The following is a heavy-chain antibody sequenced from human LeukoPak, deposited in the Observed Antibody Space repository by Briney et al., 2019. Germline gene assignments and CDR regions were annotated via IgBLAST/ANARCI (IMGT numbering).Heavy chain of an antibody. J-gene: IGHJ3*02. V-gene: IGHV1-69*05. CDR3: ARGADLWYNAFDI. CDR2: IIPIFGTA. CDR1: GGTFSSYA. Sequence: GASVKVSCKASGGTFSSYAISWVRQAPGQGLEWMGGIIPIFGTANYAQKFQGRVTITTDESTSTAYMELSSLRSEDTAVYYCARGADLWYNAFDIWGQGTMVTVSS. D-gene: IGHD3-3*01.